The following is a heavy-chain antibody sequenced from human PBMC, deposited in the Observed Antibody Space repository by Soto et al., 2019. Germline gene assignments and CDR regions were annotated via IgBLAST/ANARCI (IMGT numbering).Heavy chain of an antibody. CDR2: IHYSGNT. CDR1: GGSINSDGYY. J-gene: IGHJ3*01. Sequence: QVQLQESGPGLVKPSQTLSLTCTVSGGSINSDGYYWSWIRQHPGKGLEWIGYIHYSGNTYYNPSLKSRITISIDTSKNQFSLQLSSVTVADTAVYFCARDSLDSSGNFMRHPDAFDVWGRGTGVAVSS. V-gene: IGHV4-31*03. CDR3: ARDSLDSSGNFMRHPDAFDV. D-gene: IGHD3-22*01.